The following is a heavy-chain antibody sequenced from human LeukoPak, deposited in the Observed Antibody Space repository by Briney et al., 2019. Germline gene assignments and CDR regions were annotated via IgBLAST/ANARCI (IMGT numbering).Heavy chain of an antibody. Sequence: GGSLRLSCAASGFAFPNYAMSWVRQAPGKGLEWVSAISGSGLSTYYADSVRGRFTISRDNSKNTVFLQMNSLTAADTAMYYCAKFRPSSTSGWLRDLDYWGQGTLVTVSS. CDR2: ISGSGLST. CDR3: AKFRPSSTSGWLRDLDY. D-gene: IGHD6-19*01. V-gene: IGHV3-23*01. J-gene: IGHJ4*02. CDR1: GFAFPNYA.